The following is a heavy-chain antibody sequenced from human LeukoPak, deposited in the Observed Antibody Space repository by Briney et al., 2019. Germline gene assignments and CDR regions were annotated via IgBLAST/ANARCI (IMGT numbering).Heavy chain of an antibody. D-gene: IGHD1-1*01. V-gene: IGHV3-7*03. CDR3: ARDRDGKDY. CDR1: GFAFSDSW. CDR2: IQQNGIEK. Sequence: GGSLRLSCAASGFAFSDSWMSWVRQAPGKGLEWVASIQQNGIEKYCVDSVKGRFTISRDNAKNSLDLQMNSLTAEDTAVYYCARDRDGKDYWGQGTLVTVSS. J-gene: IGHJ4*02.